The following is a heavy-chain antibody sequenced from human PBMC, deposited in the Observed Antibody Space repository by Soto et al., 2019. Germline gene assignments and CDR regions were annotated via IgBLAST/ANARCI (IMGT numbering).Heavy chain of an antibody. J-gene: IGHJ4*02. CDR3: AKLNLFVSAAAGRGPFDY. CDR2: VSGSGGNT. Sequence: VQLLESGGGLVQPGGSLRLSCAASGFTFSNYAMSWVRQAPGKGLEWVSAVSGSGGNTYYPDSVQGRFTISRDNSKNMLNLQMNSLRAEDTAVYYCAKLNLFVSAAAGRGPFDYWGQGTLVTVSS. V-gene: IGHV3-23*01. D-gene: IGHD6-13*01. CDR1: GFTFSNYA.